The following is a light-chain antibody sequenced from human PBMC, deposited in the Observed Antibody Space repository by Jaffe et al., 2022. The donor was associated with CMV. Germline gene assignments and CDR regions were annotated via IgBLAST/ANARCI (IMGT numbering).Light chain of an antibody. CDR2: KAS. V-gene: IGKV1-5*03. Sequence: DIQMTQSPSTLSASVGDRVTITCRATQSISSWLAWYQQKPGKAPKVLIYKASTLESGVPSRFSGSGSGTEFTLTISSLQPDDFATYYCQQYSDYPFTFGPGTKVDIK. CDR1: QSISSW. J-gene: IGKJ3*01. CDR3: QQYSDYPFT.